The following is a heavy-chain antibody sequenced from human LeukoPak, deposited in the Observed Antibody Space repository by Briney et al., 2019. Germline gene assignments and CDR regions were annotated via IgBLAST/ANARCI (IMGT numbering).Heavy chain of an antibody. J-gene: IGHJ5*02. D-gene: IGHD2-2*01. V-gene: IGHV1-69*13. Sequence: GASVKVSCKASGYTFTDYYMHWVRQAPGQGLEWMGGIIPIFGTANYAQKFQGRVTITADESTSTAYMELSSLRSEDTAVYYCARCGCSSTSCYVGWFDPWGQGTLVTVSS. CDR2: IIPIFGTA. CDR3: ARCGCSSTSCYVGWFDP. CDR1: GYTFTDYY.